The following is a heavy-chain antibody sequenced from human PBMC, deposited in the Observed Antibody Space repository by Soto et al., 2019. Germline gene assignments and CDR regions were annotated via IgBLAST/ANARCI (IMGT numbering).Heavy chain of an antibody. CDR1: GGSISSGGSS. CDR3: ARGAVVNFDS. V-gene: IGHV4-30-2*01. Sequence: QLQLQESGSGLVKPSQTLSLTCAVSGGSISSGGSSWTWIRQPPGKGLEWIGYIYHSGSTYYNPSRKSRVTISVDRSKTQFSLKLTSVTAADTAVYYCARGAVVNFDSWGQGTLVTVSS. J-gene: IGHJ4*02. D-gene: IGHD3-22*01. CDR2: IYHSGST.